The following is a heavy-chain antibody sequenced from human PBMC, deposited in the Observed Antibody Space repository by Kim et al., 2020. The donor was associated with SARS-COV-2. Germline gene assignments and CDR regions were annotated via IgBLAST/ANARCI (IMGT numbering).Heavy chain of an antibody. CDR3: ARDKARYYYYYGMDV. V-gene: IGHV4-31*03. Sequence: SETLSLTCTVSGGSISSGGYYWSWIRQHPGKGLEWIGYIYYSGSTYYNPSLKSRVTISVDTSKNQFSLKLSSVTAADTAVYYCARDKARYYYYYGMDVWGQGTTVTVSS. D-gene: IGHD6-6*01. J-gene: IGHJ6*02. CDR2: IYYSGST. CDR1: GGSISSGGYY.